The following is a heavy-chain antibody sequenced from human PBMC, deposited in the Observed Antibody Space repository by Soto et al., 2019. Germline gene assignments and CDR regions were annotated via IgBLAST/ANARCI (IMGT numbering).Heavy chain of an antibody. CDR3: AHSTAVATIRENWFDP. CDR2: IYWDDDK. V-gene: IGHV2-5*02. CDR1: GFSLSTSGVG. Sequence: QITLKESGPTLVKPTQTLTLTCTFSGFSLSTSGVGVGWIRQPPGKALEWLALIYWDDDKRYSPSLKSRLTITXXTXKXXVVLTMTNMDPVDTATYYCAHSTAVATIRENWFDPWGQGTLVTVSS. J-gene: IGHJ5*02. D-gene: IGHD5-12*01.